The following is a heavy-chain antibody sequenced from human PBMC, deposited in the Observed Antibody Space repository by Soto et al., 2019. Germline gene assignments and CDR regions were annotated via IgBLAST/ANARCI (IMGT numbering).Heavy chain of an antibody. CDR2: ISAYNGNT. CDR3: AVGYSSGWSLYYGMDV. V-gene: IGHV1-18*01. CDR1: GYTFTIYG. D-gene: IGHD6-19*01. Sequence: GASVKVSFKASGYTFTIYGISWVRQAPGQGLEWMGWISAYNGNTNYAQKLQGRVTMTTDTSTSTAYMELRSLRSDDTAVYYCAVGYSSGWSLYYGMDVWGQGTTVTVSS. J-gene: IGHJ6*02.